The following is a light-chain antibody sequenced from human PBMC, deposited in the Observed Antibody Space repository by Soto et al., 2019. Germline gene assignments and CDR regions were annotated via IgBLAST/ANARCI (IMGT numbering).Light chain of an antibody. Sequence: EIEMTQSPATLPVSPGERATLSCRASQSVGGGLSWFQQKPGQPPSLLIYGASTRATGIPARFSGSGSGTDFTLTISSLEPEDFAVYYCQQRSNWPPTFGQGTKVDIK. J-gene: IGKJ1*01. V-gene: IGKV3-11*01. CDR3: QQRSNWPPT. CDR1: QSVGGG. CDR2: GAS.